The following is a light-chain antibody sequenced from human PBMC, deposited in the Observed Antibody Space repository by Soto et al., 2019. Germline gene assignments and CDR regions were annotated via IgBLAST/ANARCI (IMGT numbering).Light chain of an antibody. CDR1: TGDVGSYNL. V-gene: IGLV2-23*02. CDR3: CSYAGSSTFVL. Sequence: QSALTQPASVSGSPGQSITISCTGTTGDVGSYNLVSWYQQHPGKAPKLIIYEVTTRPSGVSNRFSGSPSGNTASLTSSGLQAEDEADYYCCSYAGSSTFVLFGGGTKLIVL. J-gene: IGLJ2*01. CDR2: EVT.